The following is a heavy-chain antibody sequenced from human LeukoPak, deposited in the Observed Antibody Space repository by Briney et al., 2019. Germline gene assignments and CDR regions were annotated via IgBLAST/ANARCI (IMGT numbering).Heavy chain of an antibody. D-gene: IGHD3-16*01. J-gene: IGHJ6*04. V-gene: IGHV4-34*01. Sequence: SETLPLTCAVYGGSFSGYYWSWIRQPPGKGLEWIGEINHSGSTNYNPSLKSRVTISVDTSYIQISMKRGSVTAADTAVYYWARDRWGLDVWGKGTTVTVSS. CDR3: ARDRWGLDV. CDR1: GGSFSGYY. CDR2: INHSGST.